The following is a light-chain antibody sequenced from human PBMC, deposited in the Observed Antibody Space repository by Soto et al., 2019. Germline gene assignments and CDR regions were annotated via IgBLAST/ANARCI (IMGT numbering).Light chain of an antibody. Sequence: EIVMTQSPAILSVSPGERATISCSARQSVSINLAWYQQKPGQGPRLLIYAASTRATGIPARFSGSGSGTEFTLTISSLQSEDFAVYHCQQYNTWPYTFGQGTKLEMK. CDR3: QQYNTWPYT. CDR1: QSVSIN. CDR2: AAS. J-gene: IGKJ2*01. V-gene: IGKV3-15*01.